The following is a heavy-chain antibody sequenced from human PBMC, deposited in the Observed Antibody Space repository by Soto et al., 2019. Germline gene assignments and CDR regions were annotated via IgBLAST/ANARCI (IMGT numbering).Heavy chain of an antibody. D-gene: IGHD3-10*01. CDR2: ISWNSGSI. Sequence: EVQLVESGGGLVQPGRSLRLSCAASGFTFDDYAMHWVRQAPGKGLEWVSGISWNSGSIGYADSVKGRFTISRDNAKNSLYLQMNSLRAEDTALYYCAKDQDYYGSGSSDAFDIWGQGTMVTVSS. V-gene: IGHV3-9*01. J-gene: IGHJ3*02. CDR1: GFTFDDYA. CDR3: AKDQDYYGSGSSDAFDI.